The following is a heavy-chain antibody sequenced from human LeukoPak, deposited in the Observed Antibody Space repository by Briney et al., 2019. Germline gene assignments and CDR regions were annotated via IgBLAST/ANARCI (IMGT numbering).Heavy chain of an antibody. CDR3: ARHYLVPYQLPINWFDP. D-gene: IGHD2-2*01. V-gene: IGHV4-39*01. CDR1: GDSISTSSYY. J-gene: IGHJ5*02. Sequence: PSETLSLTCSVSGDSISTSSYYWGWIRQPPGKGLEWIGTIYYSGSTNYNPSLKSRVTISVDTSKNQFSLKLSSVTAADTAVYYCARHYLVPYQLPINWFDPWGQGTLVTVSS. CDR2: IYYSGST.